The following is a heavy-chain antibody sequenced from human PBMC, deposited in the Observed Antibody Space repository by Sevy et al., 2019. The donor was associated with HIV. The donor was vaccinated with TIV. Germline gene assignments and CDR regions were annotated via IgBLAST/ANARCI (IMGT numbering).Heavy chain of an antibody. J-gene: IGHJ4*02. CDR2: ISSSSSYI. V-gene: IGHV3-21*01. CDR1: GFTFSSYS. CDR3: ARAIAVAGNY. Sequence: GGSLILSCAASGFTFSSYSMNWVRQAPGKGLEWVSSISSSSSYIYYANSVKGRFTISRDNAKNSLYLQMNSLRAEDTAVYYCARAIAVAGNYWGQGTLVTVSS. D-gene: IGHD6-19*01.